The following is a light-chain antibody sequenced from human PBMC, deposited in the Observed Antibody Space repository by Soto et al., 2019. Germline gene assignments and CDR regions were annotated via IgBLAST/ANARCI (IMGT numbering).Light chain of an antibody. J-gene: IGLJ1*01. CDR1: SSDVGGYNY. V-gene: IGLV2-8*01. CDR2: EVN. CDR3: SSYAGSSNV. Sequence: QSVLTQPASVSGSPGQSITISCTGTSSDVGGYNYVSWYQQHPGKAPKLMIYEVNKRPSGVPDRFSGSKSGNTASLTVSGLQAEDEADYYCSSYAGSSNVFXTGTKLTVL.